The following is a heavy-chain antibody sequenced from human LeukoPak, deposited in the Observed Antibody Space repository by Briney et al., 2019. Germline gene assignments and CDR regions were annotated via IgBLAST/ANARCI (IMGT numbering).Heavy chain of an antibody. V-gene: IGHV3-48*04. CDR2: ISSSSSTI. CDR1: GFTFSSYS. J-gene: IGHJ4*02. Sequence: GGSLRLSCAASGFTFSSYSMNWVRQAPGKGLEWVSYISSSSSTIYYADSVKGRFTISRDNSKNSLYLQMNSLRTEDTALYYCAKGYRIVSGSLDYWGQGTLVTVSS. D-gene: IGHD3-10*01. CDR3: AKGYRIVSGSLDY.